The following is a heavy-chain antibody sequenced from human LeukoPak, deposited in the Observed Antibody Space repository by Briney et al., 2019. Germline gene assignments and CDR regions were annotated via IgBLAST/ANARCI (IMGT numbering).Heavy chain of an antibody. CDR1: GFTFSSYA. Sequence: GGSLRLSCAASGFTFSSYAMSWVRQAPGKGLEWVSAISGSGGSTYYADSVKGRFTISRDNSKNTLYLQMNSLRAEDTAVYYCANAFWYGDYPHYWGQGTLVTVSS. J-gene: IGHJ4*02. CDR2: ISGSGGST. V-gene: IGHV3-23*01. CDR3: ANAFWYGDYPHY. D-gene: IGHD4-17*01.